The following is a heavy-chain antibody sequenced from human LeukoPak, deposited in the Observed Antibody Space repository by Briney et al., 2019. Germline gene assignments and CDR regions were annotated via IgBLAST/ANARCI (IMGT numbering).Heavy chain of an antibody. CDR2: FDPEDGET. CDR3: ATRWARYCSSTSCQPFDY. D-gene: IGHD2-2*01. V-gene: IGHV1-24*01. J-gene: IGHJ4*02. CDR1: GYTLTELS. Sequence: ASVKASCKVSGYTLTELSMHWVRQAPGKGLEWMGGFDPEDGETIYAQKFQGRVTMTEDTSTDTAYMELSSLRSEDTAVYYCATRWARYCSSTSCQPFDYWGQGTLVTVSS.